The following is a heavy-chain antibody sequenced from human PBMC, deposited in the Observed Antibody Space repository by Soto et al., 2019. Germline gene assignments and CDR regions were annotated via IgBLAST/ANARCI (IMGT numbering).Heavy chain of an antibody. V-gene: IGHV4-4*02. D-gene: IGHD1-1*01. CDR2: IYHSGST. Sequence: SETLSLTCAVSGGSIITSNLWTWVRQPPGKGLEWIGEIYHSGSTNYNPSLKSRVTISVDKSKNQFSLKLNSVTAADTAVYYCARFLWTGRTSADYWGQGTLVTVSS. CDR1: GGSIITSNL. CDR3: ARFLWTGRTSADY. J-gene: IGHJ4*02.